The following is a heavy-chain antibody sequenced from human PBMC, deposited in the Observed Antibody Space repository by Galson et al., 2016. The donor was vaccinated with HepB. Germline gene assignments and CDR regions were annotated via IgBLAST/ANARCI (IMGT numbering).Heavy chain of an antibody. J-gene: IGHJ5*02. CDR1: GASVTSDTYF. Sequence: SETLSLTCTVSGASVTSDTYFWNWIRQPPGKGLEWIGYIYHSGRTKYNKSLSSRVTISVDASKNQISLELSSVTAADTAIYLCARDEEAYCHGGGCYRGFDPWGQGTLVTVSS. D-gene: IGHD2-15*01. CDR2: IYHSGRT. CDR3: ARDEEAYCHGGGCYRGFDP. V-gene: IGHV4-61*01.